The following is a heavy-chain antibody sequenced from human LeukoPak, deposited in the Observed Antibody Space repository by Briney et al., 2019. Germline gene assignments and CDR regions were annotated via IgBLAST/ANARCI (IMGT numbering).Heavy chain of an antibody. CDR3: AKDAWTTVTTFTDY. CDR2: IWYDGSNK. V-gene: IGHV3-33*06. D-gene: IGHD4-17*01. Sequence: GGSLRLSCAASGFTFSNYGMHWIRQAPGKGLEWVAAIWYDGSNKYYGDSVKGRFTISRDNSKNTLYLQMNSLRAEDTAVYYCAKDAWTTVTTFTDYWGQGTLVTVSS. CDR1: GFTFSNYG. J-gene: IGHJ4*02.